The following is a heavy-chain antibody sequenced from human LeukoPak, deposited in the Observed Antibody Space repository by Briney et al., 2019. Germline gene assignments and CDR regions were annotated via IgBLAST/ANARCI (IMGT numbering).Heavy chain of an antibody. CDR2: ISAYNGNT. CDR3: ASHDRYSSSLN. D-gene: IGHD6-13*01. CDR1: GYTFTSYG. V-gene: IGHV1-18*01. Sequence: ASVKVSCKASGYTFTSYGISWVRQAPGQGLEWMGWISAYNGNTNYAQKLQGRVTMTTDTSTSTAYMELSSLRSEDTAVYYCASHDRYSSSLNWGQGTLVTVSS. J-gene: IGHJ4*02.